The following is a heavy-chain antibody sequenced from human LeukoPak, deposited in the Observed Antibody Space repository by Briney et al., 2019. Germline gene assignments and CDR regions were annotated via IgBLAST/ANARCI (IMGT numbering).Heavy chain of an antibody. CDR3: ARRKEGYYDSSGSRYYFDY. V-gene: IGHV4-4*07. J-gene: IGHJ4*02. CDR1: GGSISSYY. Sequence: SETLSLTCTVSGGSISSYYWSWIRQPAGKGLEWIGRIYTSRSTNYNPSLKSRVTMSVDTSKNQFSLKLSSVTAADTAVYYCARRKEGYYDSSGSRYYFDYWGQGALVTVSS. CDR2: IYTSRST. D-gene: IGHD3-22*01.